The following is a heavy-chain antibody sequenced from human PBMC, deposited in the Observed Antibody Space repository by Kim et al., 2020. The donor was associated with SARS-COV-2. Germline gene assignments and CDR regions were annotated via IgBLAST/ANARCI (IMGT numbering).Heavy chain of an antibody. CDR3: ASPSVYSSSFFDY. CDR2: IYYSGST. Sequence: SETLSLTCTVSGGSISSSSYYWGWIRQPPGKGLEWIGSIYYSGSTYYNPSLKSRVTISVDTSKNQFSLKLSSVTAADTAVYYCASPSVYSSSFFDYWGQGTLVTVSS. V-gene: IGHV4-39*01. D-gene: IGHD6-13*01. J-gene: IGHJ4*02. CDR1: GGSISSSSYY.